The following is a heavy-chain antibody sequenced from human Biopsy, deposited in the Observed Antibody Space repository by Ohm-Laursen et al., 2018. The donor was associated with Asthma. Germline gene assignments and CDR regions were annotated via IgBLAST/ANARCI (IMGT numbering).Heavy chain of an antibody. D-gene: IGHD1-14*01. V-gene: IGHV3-23*01. J-gene: IGHJ4*02. CDR3: SRDGPELPTELDY. CDR2: ITGSGGFT. Sequence: SLRLSCTASGFTFSNYVMSWVRQAPGKGLEWVSSITGSGGFTYYADSVKGRFTISRDKSDNTLYLQMNSLRAEATAVYYCSRDGPELPTELDYWGPGTLVTVSS. CDR1: GFTFSNYV.